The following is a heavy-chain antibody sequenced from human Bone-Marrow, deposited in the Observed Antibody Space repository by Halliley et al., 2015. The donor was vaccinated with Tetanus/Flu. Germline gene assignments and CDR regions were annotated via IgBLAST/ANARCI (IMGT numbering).Heavy chain of an antibody. D-gene: IGHD2-15*01. CDR3: VKVRGLCNGGKCYSLGWPFDF. Sequence: GGFTYYAASVKGRFTVSRDNTKTALYLQMNSLRAEDTAIYYCVKVRGLCNGGKCYSLGWPFDFWGQGTPVTVSS. V-gene: IGHV3-23*01. J-gene: IGHJ4*02. CDR2: GGFT.